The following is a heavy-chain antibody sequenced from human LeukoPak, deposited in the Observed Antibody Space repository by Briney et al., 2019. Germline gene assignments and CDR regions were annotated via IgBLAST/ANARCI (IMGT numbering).Heavy chain of an antibody. J-gene: IGHJ4*02. CDR3: ARGHSSGWYDYFDY. CDR1: SDSFSAYY. D-gene: IGHD6-19*01. Sequence: PSETLSLTCAVYSDSFSAYYWSWIGQPPGKGLEWIGDINHSGSTNYNPSLKSRVTLSVDTSKNQVSLKLSSVTAADTAVYYCARGHSSGWYDYFDYWGQGTLVTVSS. V-gene: IGHV4-34*01. CDR2: INHSGST.